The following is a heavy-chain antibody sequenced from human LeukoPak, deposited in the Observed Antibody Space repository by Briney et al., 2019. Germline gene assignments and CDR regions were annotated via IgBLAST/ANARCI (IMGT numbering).Heavy chain of an antibody. J-gene: IGHJ4*02. CDR2: IYYSGST. CDR1: GGSISSYY. CDR3: ARWSVGGDYVFLDH. Sequence: SETLSLTCTVSGGSISSYYWSWIRQPPGKGLEWIGYIYYSGSTNYNPSLKSRVTISVDTSKNQFSLKLSSVTAADTAVYYCARWSVGGDYVFLDHWGQGTLVTVSS. V-gene: IGHV4-59*01. D-gene: IGHD4-17*01.